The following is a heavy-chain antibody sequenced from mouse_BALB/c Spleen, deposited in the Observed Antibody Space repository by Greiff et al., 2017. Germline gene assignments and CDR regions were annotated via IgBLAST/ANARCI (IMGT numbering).Heavy chain of an antibody. J-gene: IGHJ4*01. CDR2: IYPGSGNT. V-gene: IGHV1-63*01. Sequence: QVQLKESGAELVRPGTSVKISCKASGYAFTNYWLGWVKQRPGHGLEWIGDIYPGSGNTYYNEKFKGKATLTADKSSSTAYMQLSSLTSEDSAVYFSARSFNYYGSSYGMGYWGQGTSGTVS. CDR3: ARSFNYYGSSYGMGY. D-gene: IGHD1-1*01. CDR1: GYAFTNYW.